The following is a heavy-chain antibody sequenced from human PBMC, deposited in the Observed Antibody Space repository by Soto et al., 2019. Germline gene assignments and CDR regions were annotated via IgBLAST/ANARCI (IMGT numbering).Heavy chain of an antibody. CDR1: GDTFTNCA. CDR2: ISPMFGTP. V-gene: IGHV1-69*06. Sequence: QVQLVQSGTEVQKSGSSVKVSCKASGDTFTNCAISWMRQAPGQGLEWMGGISPMFGTPNYAQKFQGSVTITADRSTSTAYLELRSLRSEDTAVYYCARGLRGYTGYDGGGAFDMWGQVTMVSVSS. J-gene: IGHJ3*02. CDR3: ARGLRGYTGYDGGGAFDM. D-gene: IGHD5-12*01.